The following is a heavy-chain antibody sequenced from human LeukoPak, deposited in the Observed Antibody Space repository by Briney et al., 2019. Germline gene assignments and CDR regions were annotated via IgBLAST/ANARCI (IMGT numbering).Heavy chain of an antibody. CDR2: IYYSGST. Sequence: SETLSLTCTVSGGSISSSSYYWGWIRQPPGKGLEWIGSIYYSGSTYYNPSLKSRVTISVDTSKNQFSLKLSSVTAADTAVYYCARKGDGSGSYYLSYWGQGTLVTVPS. CDR1: GGSISSSSYY. CDR3: ARKGDGSGSYYLSY. J-gene: IGHJ4*02. V-gene: IGHV4-39*01. D-gene: IGHD3-10*01.